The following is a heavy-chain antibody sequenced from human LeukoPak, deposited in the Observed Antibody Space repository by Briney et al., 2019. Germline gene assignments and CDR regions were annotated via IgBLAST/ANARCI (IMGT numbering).Heavy chain of an antibody. CDR1: GFTFSSYA. J-gene: IGHJ4*02. V-gene: IGHV3-23*01. Sequence: GGSLRLSCEASGFTFSSYAMSWARQAPGKGLDWVPAIRGSGGSTYYADSVKGRFTISRDNSKNTLYLQMNSLRAEDTAVYYCAKVKGLVNLFSRYFDYWGQGTLVTVSS. CDR3: AKVKGLVNLFSRYFDY. CDR2: IRGSGGST. D-gene: IGHD3-9*01.